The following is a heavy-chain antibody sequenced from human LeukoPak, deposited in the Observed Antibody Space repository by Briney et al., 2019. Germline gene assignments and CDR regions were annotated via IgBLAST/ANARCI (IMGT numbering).Heavy chain of an antibody. D-gene: IGHD1-26*01. CDR2: TNPNSGGT. J-gene: IGHJ3*02. V-gene: IGHV1-2*02. CDR1: GYTFTGYY. CDR3: ATSELRRLDAFDI. Sequence: ASVKVSCKASGYTFTGYYMHWVRQAPGQGLEWMGWTNPNSGGTNYAQKFQGRVTMTRDTSISTANMELSRLRSDGTAVYYCATSELRRLDAFDIWGQGTMVTVSS.